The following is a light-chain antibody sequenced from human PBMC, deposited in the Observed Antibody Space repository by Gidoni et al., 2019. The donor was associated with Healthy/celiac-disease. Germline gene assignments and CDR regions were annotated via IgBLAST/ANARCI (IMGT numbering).Light chain of an antibody. CDR3: QQSYSTPLT. CDR2: AAS. V-gene: IGKV1-39*01. J-gene: IGKJ4*01. Sequence: DIQMTQPPSSLSASVGDRVTITCRASQSIRSYLNWYQQKPGKAPKLLIYAASSLQSGVPSRFSGSGSGTDFTLTISSLQPEDFATYYCQQSYSTPLTFGGGTKVEIK. CDR1: QSIRSY.